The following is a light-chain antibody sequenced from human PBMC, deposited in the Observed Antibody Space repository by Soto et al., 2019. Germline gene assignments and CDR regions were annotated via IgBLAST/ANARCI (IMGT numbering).Light chain of an antibody. CDR2: DTS. V-gene: IGLV7-46*01. CDR1: TGAVTSGHY. Sequence: QAVVTQEPSLTVSPGGTVTLTCGSSTGAVTSGHYPYWFQQRPGQAPRTLIYDTSNKHSWTPARFAGSLLGGKAALTLSGAQPEDEAEYYCLLSYSGTQIFGGGTKVTVL. J-gene: IGLJ2*01. CDR3: LLSYSGTQI.